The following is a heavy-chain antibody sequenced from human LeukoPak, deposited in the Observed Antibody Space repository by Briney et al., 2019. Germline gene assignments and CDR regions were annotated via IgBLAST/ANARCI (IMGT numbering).Heavy chain of an antibody. V-gene: IGHV3-30*18. D-gene: IGHD6-19*01. Sequence: PGGSLRLPCAPSGFTFSSYGMHWVRHAPGKGLEWVAVISYDGSNKYYADSVKGRFTISRDNSKNTLYLQMNSLRAEDTAVYYCAKALRSSGWYYFDYWGQGTLVTVSS. CDR2: ISYDGSNK. CDR1: GFTFSSYG. CDR3: AKALRSSGWYYFDY. J-gene: IGHJ4*02.